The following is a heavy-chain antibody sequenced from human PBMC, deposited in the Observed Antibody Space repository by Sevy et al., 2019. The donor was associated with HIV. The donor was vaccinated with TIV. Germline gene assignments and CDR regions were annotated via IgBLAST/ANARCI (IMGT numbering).Heavy chain of an antibody. J-gene: IGHJ4*02. Sequence: GGSLRLSCAASGFTFSKYSMSWVRQPPGKGLEWVSTLSFGCGEINHADSVKGRFTISRDNSKNSLYLQMNNLRAEDTAVYYCAIDGCTKPHDYWGQRTLVTVSS. V-gene: IGHV3-23*01. CDR1: GFTFSKYS. D-gene: IGHD2-8*01. CDR3: AIDGCTKPHDY. CDR2: LSFGCGEI.